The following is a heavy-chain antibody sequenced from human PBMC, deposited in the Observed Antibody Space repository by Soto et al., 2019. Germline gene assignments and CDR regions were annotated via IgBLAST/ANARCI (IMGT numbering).Heavy chain of an antibody. J-gene: IGHJ4*02. CDR1: GFTFNVYG. CDR2: ITSSSSTI. CDR3: VRAPLDY. V-gene: IGHV3-48*04. Sequence: GGSLRLSCVASGFTFNVYGMNWVRQVPGKGLEWLSFITSSSSTINYADSMKGRFTVSRDNGKNSLYLQMNNLRAEDTAIYYCVRAPLDYWGRGTLVTVSS.